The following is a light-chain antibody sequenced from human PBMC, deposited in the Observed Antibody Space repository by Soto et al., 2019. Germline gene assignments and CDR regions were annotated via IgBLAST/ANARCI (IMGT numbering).Light chain of an antibody. Sequence: EIVLTQSPGTLSLYPGERATLSCRASQSVNSNLLAWYQQRPGQAPRLLIYGASSRATGVPDRFSGSGSGTDFTLTISRLEPEDFAVYHCQCYGTSWWTFGQGTKVESK. J-gene: IGKJ1*01. CDR2: GAS. CDR1: QSVNSNL. V-gene: IGKV3-20*01. CDR3: QCYGTSWWT.